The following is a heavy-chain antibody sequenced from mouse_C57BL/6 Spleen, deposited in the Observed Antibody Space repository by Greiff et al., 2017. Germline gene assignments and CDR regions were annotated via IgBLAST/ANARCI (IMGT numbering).Heavy chain of an antibody. CDR3: ARHGSSTFDY. CDR2: INPGSGGT. V-gene: IGHV1-54*01. CDR1: GYAFTNYL. J-gene: IGHJ2*01. D-gene: IGHD1-1*01. Sequence: QVQLQQSGAELVRPGTSVKVSCKASGYAFTNYLIEWVKQRPGQGLEWIGVINPGSGGTNYNEKLKGKATLTADKSSSTAYMQLSSLTSEDSAVYFCARHGSSTFDYWGQGTTLTVSS.